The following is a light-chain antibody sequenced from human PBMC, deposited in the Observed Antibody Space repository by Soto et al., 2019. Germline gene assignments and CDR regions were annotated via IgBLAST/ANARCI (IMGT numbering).Light chain of an antibody. J-gene: IGLJ2*01. V-gene: IGLV2-23*02. Sequence: QSALTQPASVSGSPGQSITISCTGTSSDVGSYNLVSWYQQHPGKAPKFMIYEVSNRPSRVSNRFSGSKSGNTASLTISGLQAEDEAHYYCCSYAGSSTFVVFGGGTKVTVL. CDR1: SSDVGSYNL. CDR2: EVS. CDR3: CSYAGSSTFVV.